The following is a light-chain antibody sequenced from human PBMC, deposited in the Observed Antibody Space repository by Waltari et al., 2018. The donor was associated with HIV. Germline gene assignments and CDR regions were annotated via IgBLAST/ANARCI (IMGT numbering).Light chain of an antibody. CDR1: QSVSSN. V-gene: IGKV3-15*01. Sequence: EIVMTQSPATLSVSPGERATLSCRTSQSVSSNLAWYQQKPGQATRLLIYGASIRATGFPARFSGSGSGTEFTLTINSLQSEDFAIYYCQQYNNWPRAFGPGTKVDIK. CDR3: QQYNNWPRA. CDR2: GAS. J-gene: IGKJ3*01.